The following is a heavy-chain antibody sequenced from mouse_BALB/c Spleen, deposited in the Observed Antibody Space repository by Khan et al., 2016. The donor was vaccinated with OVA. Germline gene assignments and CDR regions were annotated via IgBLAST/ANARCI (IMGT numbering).Heavy chain of an antibody. J-gene: IGHJ2*01. V-gene: IGHV1-7*01. Sequence: QVQLKQSGAELAKPGASVKMSCKASGYTFINYWILWVKQRPGQGLEWIGYINPSTGYTEYNQNFKDKATLTADKSSSTAYMQLSSLTSVDSAVXDCARRGLRWDFDYWGQGTTLTVSS. CDR1: GYTFINYW. CDR2: INPSTGYT. CDR3: ARRGLRWDFDY. D-gene: IGHD1-1*01.